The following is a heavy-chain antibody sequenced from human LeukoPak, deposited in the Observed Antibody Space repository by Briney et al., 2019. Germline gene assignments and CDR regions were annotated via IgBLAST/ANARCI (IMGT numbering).Heavy chain of an antibody. J-gene: IGHJ4*02. D-gene: IGHD2-15*01. V-gene: IGHV3-21*01. CDR2: ISSSSSCI. CDR1: GFTFSSYS. CDR3: ARDRTYCSGGSCSYFDY. Sequence: TGGSLRLSCAASGFTFSSYSMNWVRQAPGKGLEWVSSISSSSSCIYYADSVKGRFAISRDNAKNSLYLQMNSLRAEDTAVYYCARDRTYCSGGSCSYFDYWGQGTLVTVSS.